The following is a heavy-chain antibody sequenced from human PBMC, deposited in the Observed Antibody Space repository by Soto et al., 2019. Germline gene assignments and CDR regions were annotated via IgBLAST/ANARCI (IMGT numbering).Heavy chain of an antibody. V-gene: IGHV1-18*01. CDR2: ISAYNGNT. Sequence: QVQLVQSGAEVKKPGASVKVSCKASGYTFTSYGISWVRQAPGQGLEWMGWISAYNGNTNYAQKLQGRVTMTTDTSTSTAYIELRSLRSDDTAVYYCARDLYSSGWTPDYIHPFDIWGQGTMVTVSS. J-gene: IGHJ3*02. CDR1: GYTFTSYG. D-gene: IGHD6-19*01. CDR3: ARDLYSSGWTPDYIHPFDI.